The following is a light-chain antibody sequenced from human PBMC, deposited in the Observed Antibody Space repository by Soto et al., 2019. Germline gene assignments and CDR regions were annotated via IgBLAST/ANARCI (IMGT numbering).Light chain of an antibody. CDR3: QSYDTSLTGSAV. J-gene: IGLJ1*01. CDR2: SNN. CDR1: SSNIGAGYD. V-gene: IGLV1-40*01. Sequence: QSVLTQPPSVSGAPGQRVTISCTGSSSNIGAGYDVHWYQQLPGTAPRLLIYSNNNRPPGVPDRFSGSKSGTSASLAITGLQAEDEADYYCQSYDTSLTGSAVFGTGTKVTVL.